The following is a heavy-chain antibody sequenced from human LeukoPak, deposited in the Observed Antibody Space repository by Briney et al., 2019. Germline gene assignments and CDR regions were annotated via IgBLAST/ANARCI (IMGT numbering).Heavy chain of an antibody. D-gene: IGHD6-19*01. V-gene: IGHV4-59*08. CDR1: GGSISSYY. Sequence: SDTLSLTCTVSGGSISSYYWSWIRQPPGKGLEWIGYMYYSGSTNYNPSLKSRVTISVDTSKTQSSLKLSSVTAADTAVYYCARQIAVAGTYFDYWGQGTLVTVSS. CDR2: MYYSGST. J-gene: IGHJ4*02. CDR3: ARQIAVAGTYFDY.